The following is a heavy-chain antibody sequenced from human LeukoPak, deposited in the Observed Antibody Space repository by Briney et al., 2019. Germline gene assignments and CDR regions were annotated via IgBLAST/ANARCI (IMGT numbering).Heavy chain of an antibody. D-gene: IGHD5-12*01. CDR1: GYTFTSYG. V-gene: IGHV1-18*01. Sequence: GASVTVSFKASGYTFTSYGISWVRQAPGQGLEWMGWISAYNGNTNYAQKLQGRVTMTTDTSTSTAYMELRSLRSDDTAVYYCARFIVATTSAGFDPWGQGTLVTVSS. CDR3: ARFIVATTSAGFDP. J-gene: IGHJ5*02. CDR2: ISAYNGNT.